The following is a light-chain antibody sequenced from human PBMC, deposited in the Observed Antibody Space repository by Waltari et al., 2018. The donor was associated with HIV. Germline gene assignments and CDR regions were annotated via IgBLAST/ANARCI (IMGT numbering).Light chain of an antibody. CDR2: DVV. CDR1: SSDVITNDR. CDR3: ALYTSTNTHYL. V-gene: IGLV2-18*01. Sequence: QSALTQPPSVAGSPGQSVTISCTGPSSDVITNDRVSWYQQSPGTAPKLLIYDVVNRPSGIPDRFSGSKFANTASLTISGLQAEDEADYYCALYTSTNTHYLFGTGTKVTVL. J-gene: IGLJ1*01.